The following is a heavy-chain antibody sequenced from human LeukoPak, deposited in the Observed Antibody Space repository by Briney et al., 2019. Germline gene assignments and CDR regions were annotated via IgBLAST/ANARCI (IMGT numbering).Heavy chain of an antibody. CDR1: GYSFTSYW. Sequence: GESLKISCKGSGYSFTSYWIGWVRQMPGKGLEWMERMYPGDSDTRYSPAFQGQVTISDDKSISNAYLQWSSLKASDTAMYYCARQVSDYYDSSGYYYYYYYMDVWGKGTTVTVSS. J-gene: IGHJ6*03. CDR3: ARQVSDYYDSSGYYYYYYYMDV. D-gene: IGHD3-22*01. CDR2: MYPGDSDT. V-gene: IGHV5-51*01.